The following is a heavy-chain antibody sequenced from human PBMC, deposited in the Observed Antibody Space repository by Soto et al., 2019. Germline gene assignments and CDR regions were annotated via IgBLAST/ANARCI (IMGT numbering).Heavy chain of an antibody. D-gene: IGHD6-6*01. V-gene: IGHV3-30*18. Sequence: QVQLVESGGGVVQPGKSLRLSCAASGFSFSNFDMHWVRQAPGKGLEWVAVISGNGGKRYYIDSMKGRISISRDNSNNTLNLQIDSLTNDDTAIYYCAKDSGVAARFVNWGQGALVTVSS. CDR1: GFSFSNFD. CDR3: AKDSGVAARFVN. J-gene: IGHJ4*02. CDR2: ISGNGGKR.